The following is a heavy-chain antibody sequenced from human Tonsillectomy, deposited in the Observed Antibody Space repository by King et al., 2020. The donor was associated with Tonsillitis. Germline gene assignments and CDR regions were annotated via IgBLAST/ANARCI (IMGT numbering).Heavy chain of an antibody. V-gene: IGHV3-11*05. D-gene: IGHD4-17*01. CDR2: IGNSGTYT. CDR1: GFTFSDDY. Sequence: MQMVQSGGGLVKPGGSLRLSCAASGFTFSDDYMSWIRQAPGKGLEWVSHIGNSGTYTNYADSVKGRFAISRDNAKNSVYLQMNSLRAEDTAVYYCARDISNYGFDYWGQGTLVTVSS. CDR3: ARDISNYGFDY. J-gene: IGHJ4*02.